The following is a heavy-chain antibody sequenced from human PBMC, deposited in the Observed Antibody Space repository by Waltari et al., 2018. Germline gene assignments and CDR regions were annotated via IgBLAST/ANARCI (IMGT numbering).Heavy chain of an antibody. CDR2: MNPNSVGT. V-gene: IGHV1-2*06. D-gene: IGHD3-16*02. CDR1: GYTLTGTY. J-gene: IGHJ4*02. CDR3: ASIAVKRDY. Sequence: QVKLVQSGAEVKRPGASVKVSCKASGYTLTGTYMHWGRQAPGKGLEWMGRMNPNSVGTNYSQKFQGRVTMTRDTSSSTAYMELSRLRSDDTAVYYCASIAVKRDYWGQGTLVTVSS.